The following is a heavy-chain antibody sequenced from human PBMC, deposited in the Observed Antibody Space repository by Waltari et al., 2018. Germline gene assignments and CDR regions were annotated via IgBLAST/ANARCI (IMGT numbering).Heavy chain of an antibody. CDR2: IYHSGST. CDR3: ARDFLTVTTPHNWFDP. Sequence: QVQLQESGPGLVKPSETLSLTCAVSGYSISIGYYWGWIRQPPGKGLEWIGSIYHSGSTYYNPSLKSRVTISLETSKNQFSLKLISVTAADTAVYYCARDFLTVTTPHNWFDPWGQGTLVTVSS. J-gene: IGHJ5*02. CDR1: GYSISIGYY. V-gene: IGHV4-38-2*02. D-gene: IGHD4-17*01.